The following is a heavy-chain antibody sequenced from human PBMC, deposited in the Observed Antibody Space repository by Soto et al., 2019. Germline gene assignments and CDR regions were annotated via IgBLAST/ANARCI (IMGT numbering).Heavy chain of an antibody. CDR3: ARDPRWLADVQDAFDI. CDR1: GGSISSYY. D-gene: IGHD6-19*01. CDR2: IYTSGST. V-gene: IGHV4-4*07. J-gene: IGHJ3*02. Sequence: QVQLQESGPGLVKPSETLSLTCTVSGGSISSYYWSWIRQPAGKGLEWIGRIYTSGSTNYNPSLKSRVTMSVDTSKNQFSLKLSSVTAADTAVYYCARDPRWLADVQDAFDIWGQGTMVTVSS.